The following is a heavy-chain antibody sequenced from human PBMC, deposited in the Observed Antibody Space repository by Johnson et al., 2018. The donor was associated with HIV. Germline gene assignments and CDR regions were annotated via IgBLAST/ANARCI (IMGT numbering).Heavy chain of an antibody. D-gene: IGHD3-10*01. V-gene: IGHV3-66*01. CDR2: LYSGGDI. CDR3: ARDASYYGSANDAFDI. CDR1: GFTFDDYG. Sequence: VQLVESGGGLVKPGGSLRLSCAASGFTFDDYGMSWVRQAPGKGLEWVAVLYSGGDIYYADSVKGRFTISRDNSKNTLYLQMNSLRAEDTAVYYCARDASYYGSANDAFDIWGQGTMVTVSS. J-gene: IGHJ3*02.